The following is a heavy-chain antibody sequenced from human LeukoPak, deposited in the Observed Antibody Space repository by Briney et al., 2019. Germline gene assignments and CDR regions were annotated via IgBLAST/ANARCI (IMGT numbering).Heavy chain of an antibody. CDR1: GFTFSSYA. V-gene: IGHV3-23*01. D-gene: IGHD7-27*01. Sequence: GGSLRLSCAASGFTFSSYAMSWVRQAPGKGLEWVSTFSGSAGRAYYADSVKGRFTISRDNSKNTLYLQMNSLRAEDTAVYHCAKVTWGNDAFDIWGQGTMVIVSS. CDR2: FSGSAGRA. CDR3: AKVTWGNDAFDI. J-gene: IGHJ3*02.